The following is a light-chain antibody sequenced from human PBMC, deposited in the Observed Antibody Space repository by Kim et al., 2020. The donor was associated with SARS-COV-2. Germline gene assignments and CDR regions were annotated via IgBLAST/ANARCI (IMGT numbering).Light chain of an antibody. CDR1: QSLGIK. CDR2: DAS. J-gene: IGKJ5*01. V-gene: IGKV3-15*01. CDR3: QQYHNWPGIT. Sequence: SPGEGATLSCRASQSLGIKLVWYQHKTGRAPRHLIYDASTRDTGIPPRFSGSGSGTDFTLTIGSLQSEDFALYYCQQYHNWPGITFGQGTRLEIK.